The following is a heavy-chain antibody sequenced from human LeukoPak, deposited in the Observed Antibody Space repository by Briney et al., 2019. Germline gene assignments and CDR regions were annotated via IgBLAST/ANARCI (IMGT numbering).Heavy chain of an antibody. V-gene: IGHV4-39*02. CDR3: ASRSQLERRAGWYYGVDV. CDR2: ISYSGST. J-gene: IGHJ6*02. CDR1: GGSISSSRYY. Sequence: SETLSLTCTVSGGSISSSRYYWGWIRQPPGKGLEWIGTISYSGSTYYNPSLESRVTISVDTSKSHFSLKLNSVTAADTAVYYCASRSQLERRAGWYYGVDVWGPGTTVTVSS. D-gene: IGHD1-1*01.